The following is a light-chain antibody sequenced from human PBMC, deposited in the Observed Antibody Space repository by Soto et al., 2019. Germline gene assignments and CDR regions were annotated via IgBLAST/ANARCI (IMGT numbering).Light chain of an antibody. CDR2: DAS. J-gene: IGKJ4*01. CDR1: QSVSTF. CDR3: QQRSSWRVT. Sequence: EIVLTQFPATLSFSPGERATLSCRASQSVSTFLAWYQQKPGQAPRLVVYDASKRATGIPARFSGSGSGTDFTLTISSLEPEDFAVYYCQQRSSWRVTFGGGTKGEIK. V-gene: IGKV3-11*01.